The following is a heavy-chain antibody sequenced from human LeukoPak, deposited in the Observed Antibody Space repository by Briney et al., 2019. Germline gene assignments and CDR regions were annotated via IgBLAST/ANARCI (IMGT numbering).Heavy chain of an antibody. CDR3: ARGIMTTVPTFDS. V-gene: IGHV4-59*01. D-gene: IGHD4-17*01. J-gene: IGHJ4*02. Sequence: SETLSLTCTVSGGSINGYYWTWIRQPPGKGLEWIGFVYYSAGTNYNPSLKSRVTISVDTSKKQFSLRLSSVTTAETAVYYCARGIMTTVPTFDSWGQGTLVTVSS. CDR1: GGSINGYY. CDR2: VYYSAGT.